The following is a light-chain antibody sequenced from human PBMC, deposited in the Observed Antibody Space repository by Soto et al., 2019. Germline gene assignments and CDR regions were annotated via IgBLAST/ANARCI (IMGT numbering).Light chain of an antibody. J-gene: IGLJ1*01. CDR3: CSYAGSYYV. Sequence: LTQPRSMSGSPGQSVTISCTGSSSDIGGYNYVSWYQQHPDKAPKVMIYDVTKRPSGVPDRFSGSKSGTTASLTISGLQAEDEADYYCCSYAGSYYVFGTGTKVTVL. V-gene: IGLV2-11*01. CDR1: SSDIGGYNY. CDR2: DVT.